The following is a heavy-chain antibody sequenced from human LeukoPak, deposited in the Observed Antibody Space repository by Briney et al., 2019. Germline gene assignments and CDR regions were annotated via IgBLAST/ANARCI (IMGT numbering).Heavy chain of an antibody. V-gene: IGHV4-59*08. CDR3: ARQDDYNLDY. CDR2: IYNSGST. CDR1: GGSISSYY. J-gene: IGHJ4*02. Sequence: PSETLSLTCTVSGGSISSYYWSWIRQPPGKRLEWIGYIYNSGSTNYNPSLKSRVTISVDTSKNQFSLKLSSVTAADTAVYYCARQDDYNLDYWGQGTLVTVSS. D-gene: IGHD5-24*01.